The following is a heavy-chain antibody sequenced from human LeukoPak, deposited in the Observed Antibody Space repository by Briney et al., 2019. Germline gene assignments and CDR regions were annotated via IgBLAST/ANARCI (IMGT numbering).Heavy chain of an antibody. CDR1: GFTFSSYG. V-gene: IGHV3-30*18. CDR2: ISYDGSNK. J-gene: IGHJ4*02. CDR3: AKEEVVAATAYYFDY. Sequence: AGGSLRLSCAASGFTFSSYGMHWVRQAPGKGLEWVAVISYDGSNKYYADSVKGRFTISRDNSKNTLYLQMNSLRAEDTAVYHCAKEEVVAATAYYFDYWGQGTLVTVSS. D-gene: IGHD2-15*01.